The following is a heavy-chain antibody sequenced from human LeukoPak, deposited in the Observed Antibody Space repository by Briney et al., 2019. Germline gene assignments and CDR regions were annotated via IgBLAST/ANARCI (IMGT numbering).Heavy chain of an antibody. D-gene: IGHD2-15*01. V-gene: IGHV1-3*01. J-gene: IGHJ4*02. CDR1: GYTFTSYA. CDR2: INAGSGNT. Sequence: ASAKVSCKASGYTFTSYAMHWVRQAPGQRLEWMGWINAGSGNTKYSQNFQGRVTISRDTSASTAYMELSSLTSEDTAVYYCARDSGEYYFDYWGQGTLVTVSS. CDR3: ARDSGEYYFDY.